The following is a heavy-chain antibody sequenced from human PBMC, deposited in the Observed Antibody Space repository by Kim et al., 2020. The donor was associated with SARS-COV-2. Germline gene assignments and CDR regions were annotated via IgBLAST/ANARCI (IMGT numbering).Heavy chain of an antibody. CDR2: IYYSGST. CDR3: ARHQGWVYYYGMDV. D-gene: IGHD1-26*01. J-gene: IGHJ6*02. V-gene: IGHV4-39*01. Sequence: SETLSLTCTVSGGSISSSSYYWGWIRQPPGKGLEWIGSIYYSGSTYYNPSLKSRVTISVDTSKNQFSLKLSSVTAADTAVYYCARHQGWVYYYGMDVWGQGTTVTVSS. CDR1: GGSISSSSYY.